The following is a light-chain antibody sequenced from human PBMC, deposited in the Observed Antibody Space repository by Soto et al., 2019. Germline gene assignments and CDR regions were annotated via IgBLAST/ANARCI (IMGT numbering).Light chain of an antibody. CDR3: QQYNNWSLYT. CDR1: QSVSSN. CDR2: GAS. J-gene: IGKJ2*01. Sequence: EIVMTQSPATLSLSPGERATLSCRASQSVSSNLAWYQQKHGQAPSLLIYGASTRATSIPARFSGSGSETDFTLTISSLLSEDFAVYYCQQYNNWSLYTFGQGTKLEIK. V-gene: IGKV3-15*01.